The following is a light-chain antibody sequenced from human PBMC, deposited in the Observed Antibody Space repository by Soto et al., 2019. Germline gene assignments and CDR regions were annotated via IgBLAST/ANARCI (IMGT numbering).Light chain of an antibody. CDR1: QDIRNY. J-gene: IGKJ4*01. CDR2: DAS. CDR3: QHYDHLPFT. Sequence: DIQMTQSPSSLSTSVGDRITITCKTSQDIRNYGNWYQQRPGKAPKLLLYDASKLEKGVPPRFSGSGSGTYFTCTSSSLQPEDIETYYCQHYDHLPFTFGVGTNMEI. V-gene: IGKV1-33*01.